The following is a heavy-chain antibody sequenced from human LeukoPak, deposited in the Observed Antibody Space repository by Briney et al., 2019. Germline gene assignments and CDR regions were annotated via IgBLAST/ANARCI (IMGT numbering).Heavy chain of an antibody. V-gene: IGHV3-23*01. J-gene: IGHJ4*02. CDR1: GFTFSTYA. Sequence: GGSLRLSCAACGFTFSTYAMSWMRQAPGQGLEWVSSVNGDGGSTYYAESVKGRFTVSRDNSKKTLYLRLDSLRAEDTAVYYCSKRPDCSTTNCFRFEYWGQGTLVTVSS. D-gene: IGHD2-2*01. CDR2: VNGDGGST. CDR3: SKRPDCSTTNCFRFEY.